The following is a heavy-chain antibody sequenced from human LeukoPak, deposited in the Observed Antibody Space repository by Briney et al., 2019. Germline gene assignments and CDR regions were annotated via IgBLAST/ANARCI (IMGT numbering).Heavy chain of an antibody. V-gene: IGHV4-59*01. J-gene: IGHJ3*02. CDR2: IDYSGST. CDR3: ARDRRRELLHAFDI. D-gene: IGHD1-26*01. CDR1: GGSISTYY. Sequence: SETLSLTCTVSGGSISTYYWSWIRQPPGKGLEWIGYIDYSGSTNYNPSLKSRVTISVDTSKNQFSLKLSSVTAADTAVYYCARDRRRELLHAFDIWGQGTMVTVSS.